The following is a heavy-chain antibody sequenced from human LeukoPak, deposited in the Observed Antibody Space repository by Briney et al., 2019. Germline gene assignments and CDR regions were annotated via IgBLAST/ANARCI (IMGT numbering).Heavy chain of an antibody. CDR3: AKLRGATINAWYFDY. CDR1: GFTFSTYA. Sequence: GGSLRLSCAASGFTFSTYAMSWVRQALGKGLEWVSTISGSGGSTYYADSVKGRFTISRDNSKNTLYLQMNSLRAEDTAVYYCAKLRGATINAWYFDYWGQGTLVTVSS. J-gene: IGHJ4*02. V-gene: IGHV3-23*01. D-gene: IGHD5-12*01. CDR2: ISGSGGST.